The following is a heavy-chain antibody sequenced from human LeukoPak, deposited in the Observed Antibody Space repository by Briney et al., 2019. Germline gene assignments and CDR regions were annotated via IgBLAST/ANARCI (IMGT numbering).Heavy chain of an antibody. CDR1: GGSISSGGYY. CDR2: IYYSGST. CDR3: VAATSYYFDY. D-gene: IGHD2-15*01. Sequence: KPSETLSLTCTVSGGSISSGGYYWSWIRQPPGKGLEWIGYIYYSGSTNYNPSLKSRVTISVDTSKNQFSLKLSSVTAADTAVYYCVAATSYYFDYWGQGTLVTVSS. V-gene: IGHV4-61*08. J-gene: IGHJ4*02.